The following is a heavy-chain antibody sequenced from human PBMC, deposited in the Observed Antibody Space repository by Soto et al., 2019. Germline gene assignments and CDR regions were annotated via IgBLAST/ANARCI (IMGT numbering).Heavy chain of an antibody. CDR2: IIPILGIA. J-gene: IGHJ4*02. CDR3: AKEISDCSGVSCSLFFDY. D-gene: IGHD2-15*01. Sequence: SVKVSCTASGGTFSSYTISWVRQAPGQGLEWMGRIIPILGIANYAQKFQGRVTITADKSTSTAYMALSSLRSEDTAVYYCAKEISDCSGVSCSLFFDYWGQGPLVTVSS. CDR1: GGTFSSYT. V-gene: IGHV1-69*02.